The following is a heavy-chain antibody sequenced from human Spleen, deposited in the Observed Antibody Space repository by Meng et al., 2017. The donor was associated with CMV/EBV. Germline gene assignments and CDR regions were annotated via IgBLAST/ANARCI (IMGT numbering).Heavy chain of an antibody. CDR2: IYSGGSST. Sequence: GGSLRLSCAASGFTFSSYAMSWVRQAPGKGLEWVSVIYSGGSSTYYADSVKGRFTISRDNSKNTLYLQMNSLRAEDTAVYYCAKGSSLRVPVDDYYYYGKDVWGQGTTVTVSS. CDR3: AKGSSLRVPVDDYYYYGKDV. D-gene: IGHD2-2*01. CDR1: GFTFSSYA. V-gene: IGHV3-23*03. J-gene: IGHJ6*02.